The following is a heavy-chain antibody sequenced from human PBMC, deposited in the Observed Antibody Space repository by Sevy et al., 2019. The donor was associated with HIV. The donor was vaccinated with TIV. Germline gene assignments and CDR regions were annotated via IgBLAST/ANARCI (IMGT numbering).Heavy chain of an antibody. D-gene: IGHD6-13*01. Sequence: ASVKVSYKASGYTFNSYGINWVRQAPGQGLEWMGRISAYNANTNYAQNLQDRVTMTSDTSTSTAYMELWSLRSDDTAVYFCARDKIAATGVMDYWGQGTLVTVSS. CDR3: ARDKIAATGVMDY. CDR1: GYTFNSYG. CDR2: ISAYNANT. V-gene: IGHV1-18*01. J-gene: IGHJ4*02.